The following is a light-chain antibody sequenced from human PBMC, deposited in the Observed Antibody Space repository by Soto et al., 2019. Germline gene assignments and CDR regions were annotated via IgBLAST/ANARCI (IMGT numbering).Light chain of an antibody. J-gene: IGKJ4*01. Sequence: DIQMTQSPSTLSASVGDRVTITCRASQSISSWLAWYQQKPGKAPKLLIYKASSLESGVPSRFSGSGSGTEFTLTISSLQPDDFATYYCQQYNTTFCGGTKVEIK. CDR1: QSISSW. V-gene: IGKV1-5*03. CDR3: QQYNTT. CDR2: KAS.